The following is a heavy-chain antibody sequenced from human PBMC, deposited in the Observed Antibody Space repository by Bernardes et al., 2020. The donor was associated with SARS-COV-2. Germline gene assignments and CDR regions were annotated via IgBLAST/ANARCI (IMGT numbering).Heavy chain of an antibody. D-gene: IGHD6-13*01. CDR1: DGSIRSGNYY. J-gene: IGHJ5*02. Sequence: SQTLSPTCTVSDGSIRSGNYYWSWIRQPAGKELELIGRIYTTGSANYNPSLMSRVSMSVDTSKNRLSLNLRSVTAADTAVYYCAREVWEPIAPTPNCFDPSGQGTLVNGFS. CDR2: IYTTGSA. V-gene: IGHV4-61*02. CDR3: AREVWEPIAPTPNCFDP.